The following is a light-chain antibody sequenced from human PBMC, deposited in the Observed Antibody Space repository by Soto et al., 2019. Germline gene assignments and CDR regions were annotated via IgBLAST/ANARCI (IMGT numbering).Light chain of an antibody. CDR1: SSNIGAGYD. CDR3: QSFDSSLNGVV. CDR2: GNT. Sequence: QSVLTQPPSVSGAPGQRATISGTGSSSNIGAGYDVHWYQQLPGTAPKLLIYGNTKRPSGVPDRFSGSKSGTSASLAITGLQAEDEADYYCQSFDSSLNGVVFGGGTKLTVL. V-gene: IGLV1-40*01. J-gene: IGLJ2*01.